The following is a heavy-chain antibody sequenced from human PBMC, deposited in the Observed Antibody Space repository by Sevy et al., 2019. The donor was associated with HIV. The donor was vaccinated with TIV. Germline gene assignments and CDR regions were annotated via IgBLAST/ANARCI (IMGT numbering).Heavy chain of an antibody. CDR3: ARSNPDGYNYSYYYGMDV. Sequence: ASVKVSCKASGDTFGNYAIAWVRQAPGQGLEWMGGIIPVFGSANSAQKFQDRVTITADVSTSTAYMELRSLTYEDTAVYYCARSNPDGYNYSYYYGMDVWGQGTTVTVSS. D-gene: IGHD5-12*01. V-gene: IGHV1-69*13. J-gene: IGHJ6*02. CDR1: GDTFGNYA. CDR2: IIPVFGSA.